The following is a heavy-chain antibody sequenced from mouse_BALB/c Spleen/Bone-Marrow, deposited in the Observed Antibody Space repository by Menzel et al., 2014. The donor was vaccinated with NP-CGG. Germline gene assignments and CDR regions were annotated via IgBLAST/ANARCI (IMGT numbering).Heavy chain of an antibody. V-gene: IGHV5-6-3*01. J-gene: IGHJ2*01. Sequence: EVMLVESGGGLVQPGGSLKLPCAASGFTFSNYGMSWVRQTPDKRLELVATINSDGGSTYYPDSVKGRFTIYKDTAKNTPYLQMSSLKSEETAMYYCVRGNYGNYVDYFDFWGQGTTLTVSS. CDR1: GFTFSNYG. D-gene: IGHD2-1*01. CDR2: INSDGGST. CDR3: VRGNYGNYVDYFDF.